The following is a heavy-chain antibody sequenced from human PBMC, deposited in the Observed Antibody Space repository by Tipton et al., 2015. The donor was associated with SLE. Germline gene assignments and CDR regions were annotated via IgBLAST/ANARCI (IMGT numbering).Heavy chain of an antibody. CDR1: GGSITNYY. CDR3: ARRSMVRGWGWFDP. J-gene: IGHJ5*02. Sequence: TLSLTCTVSGGSITNYYWSWIHQHPGKGLEWIGYIYYSGSTYYNPSLKSRVTISVDTSKNQFSLKLSSVTAADTAVYYCARRSMVRGWGWFDPWGQGTLVTVSS. V-gene: IGHV4-31*03. CDR2: IYYSGST. D-gene: IGHD3-10*01.